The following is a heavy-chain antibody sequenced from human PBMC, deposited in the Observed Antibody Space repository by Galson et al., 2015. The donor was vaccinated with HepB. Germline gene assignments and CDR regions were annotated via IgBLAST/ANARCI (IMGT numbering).Heavy chain of an antibody. CDR1: GGTFSSYA. CDR3: ARVHLLWFGELFRPNWFDP. V-gene: IGHV1-69*13. CDR2: IIPIFGTA. D-gene: IGHD3-10*01. J-gene: IGHJ5*02. Sequence: SVKVSCKASGGTFSSYAISWVRQAPGQGLEWMGGIIPIFGTANYAQKFQGRVTITADESTSTAYMELSSLRSEDTAVYYCARVHLLWFGELFRPNWFDPWGQGTLVTVSS.